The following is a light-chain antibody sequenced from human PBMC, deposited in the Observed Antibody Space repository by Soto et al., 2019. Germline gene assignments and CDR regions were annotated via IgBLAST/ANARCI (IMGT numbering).Light chain of an antibody. V-gene: IGLV2-8*01. CDR1: SSHVGGYNY. J-gene: IGLJ1*01. CDR3: SSYAGSSNV. CDR2: EVN. Sequence: VLTQPPSASWSPGQSVAISCTGTSSHVGGYNYVSWYQQHPGKAPKLMIYEVNKRPSGVPDRFSGSKSGTTASLTVSGLQAEDEADYYCSSYAGSSNVFGTGTKVTVL.